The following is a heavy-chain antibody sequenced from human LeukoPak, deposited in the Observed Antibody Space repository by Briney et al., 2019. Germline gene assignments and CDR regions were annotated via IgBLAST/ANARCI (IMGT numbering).Heavy chain of an antibody. CDR1: GYNFKELS. Sequence: GASVKVSCKVSGYNFKELSIHWVRQTPGKGLEWVGGLDPEDVETIYAQKFQGRVTMPEATSTATAYMELSSLRSEDTAVYYCAALWFGDLLGNWFDHWGQGTLVTVSS. D-gene: IGHD3-10*01. J-gene: IGHJ5*02. CDR3: AALWFGDLLGNWFDH. CDR2: LDPEDVET. V-gene: IGHV1-24*01.